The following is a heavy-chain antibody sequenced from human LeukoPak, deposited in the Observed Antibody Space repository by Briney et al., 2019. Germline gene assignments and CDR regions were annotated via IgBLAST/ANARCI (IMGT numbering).Heavy chain of an antibody. Sequence: PGGSLRLSCAASGFTFSSYAMSWVRQAPGKGLEWVSAISGSGGSTYYADSVKGRFTISRDNSKNTLYLQMNSLRAEDTAVYYCAKLQGYSSSLRHFDYWGQGTLVTVSS. CDR2: ISGSGGST. CDR3: AKLQGYSSSLRHFDY. CDR1: GFTFSSYA. V-gene: IGHV3-23*01. J-gene: IGHJ4*02. D-gene: IGHD6-13*01.